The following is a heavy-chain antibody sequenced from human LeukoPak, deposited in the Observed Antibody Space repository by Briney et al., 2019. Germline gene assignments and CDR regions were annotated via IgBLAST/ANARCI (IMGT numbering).Heavy chain of an antibody. CDR3: ARGSRRWGDPDFDY. CDR2: IYYSGST. Sequence: SQTLSLTCTVSGGSISSGGYYWSWIRQHPGKGLEWIGYIYYSGSTYYNPSLKSRVTISVDTSKNQFSLKLSSVAGADTAVYYCARGSRRWGDPDFDYWGQGTLVTVSS. J-gene: IGHJ4*02. D-gene: IGHD3-10*01. CDR1: GGSISSGGYY. V-gene: IGHV4-31*03.